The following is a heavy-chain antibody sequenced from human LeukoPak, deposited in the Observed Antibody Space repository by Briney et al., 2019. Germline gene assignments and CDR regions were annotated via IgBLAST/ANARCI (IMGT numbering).Heavy chain of an antibody. J-gene: IGHJ4*02. CDR1: GYTFTGYY. CDR3: ARDGTGYCSGGSCYSGASFDY. D-gene: IGHD2-15*01. Sequence: ASVKVSCKASGYTFTGYYMHWVRQAPGQGLEWMGRINPNSGGTNYAQKFQGRVTMTRDTSISTAYMELSRLRSDDTAVYYWARDGTGYCSGGSCYSGASFDYWGQGTLVTVSS. CDR2: INPNSGGT. V-gene: IGHV1-2*06.